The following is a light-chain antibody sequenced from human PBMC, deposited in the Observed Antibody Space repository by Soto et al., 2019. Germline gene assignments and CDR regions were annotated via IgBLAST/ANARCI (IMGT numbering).Light chain of an antibody. V-gene: IGKV3-11*01. CDR3: QQRSNPIT. Sequence: EIVMTQSPATLSAAPGERVTFSCRASQGVSRKLAWYQHKPGQAPRLLISGASTGATGIPARFSGSGSGTDFTLTISSLEPEDFAVYYCQQRSNPITFGQGTRLEI. CDR1: QGVSRK. CDR2: GAS. J-gene: IGKJ5*01.